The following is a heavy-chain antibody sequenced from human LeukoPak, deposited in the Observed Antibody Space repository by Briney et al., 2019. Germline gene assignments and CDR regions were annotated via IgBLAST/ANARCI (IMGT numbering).Heavy chain of an antibody. V-gene: IGHV3-64*01. Sequence: GGSLRLSCAASGFTFSSYAMHWVRPAPGKGLEYGSAIRSNGASTYYANSVKGRFTISRDNSKNTLYLQMGSLRAEDMAVYYCARRDGYNLNWYFDLWGRGTLVTVSS. D-gene: IGHD5-24*01. CDR2: IRSNGAST. J-gene: IGHJ2*01. CDR3: ARRDGYNLNWYFDL. CDR1: GFTFSSYA.